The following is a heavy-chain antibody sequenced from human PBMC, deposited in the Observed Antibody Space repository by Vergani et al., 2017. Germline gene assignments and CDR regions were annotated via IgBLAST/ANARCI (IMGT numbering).Heavy chain of an antibody. Sequence: QLQLQESGPGLVKPSETLSLTCAVYGGSFSGYYWSWIRQPPGKGLEWIGEINHSGSTNYNPSLKSRVTISVDTSKNQFSLKLSSVTAADTAMYYCARGIIAAAGKTRGNWFDPWGQGTLVTVSS. D-gene: IGHD6-13*01. CDR3: ARGIIAAAGKTRGNWFDP. V-gene: IGHV4-34*01. CDR2: INHSGST. J-gene: IGHJ5*02. CDR1: GGSFSGYY.